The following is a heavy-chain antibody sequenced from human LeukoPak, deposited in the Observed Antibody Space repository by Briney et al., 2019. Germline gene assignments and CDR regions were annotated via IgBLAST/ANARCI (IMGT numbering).Heavy chain of an antibody. CDR1: GGSISSYY. J-gene: IGHJ5*02. Sequence: SETLSLTCTVSGGSISSYYWSWIRQPPGKGLEWIGYIYYSGSTNYNPSLKSRVTISVDPSKNQFSLKLSSVTAADTAVYYCARLSYDSSLDPNWFDPWGQGTLVTVSS. D-gene: IGHD3-22*01. CDR2: IYYSGST. CDR3: ARLSYDSSLDPNWFDP. V-gene: IGHV4-59*08.